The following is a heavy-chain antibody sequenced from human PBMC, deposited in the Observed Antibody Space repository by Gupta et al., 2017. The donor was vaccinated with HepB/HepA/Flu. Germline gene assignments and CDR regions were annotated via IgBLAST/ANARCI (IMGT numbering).Heavy chain of an antibody. V-gene: IGHV4-39*01. CDR1: GGSISSSSYY. D-gene: IGHD5-24*01. Sequence: QLQLQESGPGLVKPSETLSLTCTVSGGSISSSSYYWGWIRQPPGKGLEWIGSIYYSGSTYYNPSLKSRVTISVDTSKNQFSLKLSSVTAAETAVYYCARLMATRNVWGPSVPPFDPGGQGTLVTVSS. CDR2: IYYSGST. CDR3: ARLMATRNVWGPSVPPFDP. J-gene: IGHJ5*02.